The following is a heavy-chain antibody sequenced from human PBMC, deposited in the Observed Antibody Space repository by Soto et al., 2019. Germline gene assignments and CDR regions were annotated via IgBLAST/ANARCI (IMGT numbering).Heavy chain of an antibody. Sequence: GESLKISCKASGYSFTSYWIGWVRQMPGKGLEWMGIIYPGDSDTRYSPSFQGPVSISADKSNSTVYLQWSSLKASDTAMYYCARQMSARYFDWLFFYAFNIWGQGTMVTVSS. D-gene: IGHD3-9*01. CDR2: IYPGDSDT. CDR1: GYSFTSYW. V-gene: IGHV5-51*01. J-gene: IGHJ3*02. CDR3: ARQMSARYFDWLFFYAFNI.